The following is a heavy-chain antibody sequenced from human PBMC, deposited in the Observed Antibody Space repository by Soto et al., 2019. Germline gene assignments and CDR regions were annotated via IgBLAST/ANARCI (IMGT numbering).Heavy chain of an antibody. Sequence: SGPTLVNPTQTLTLTCTFSGFSLSTSGVGVGWIRQPPGEALEWLALIYWDDYKHFSPSLESRLTITKDTSKNQVVLTMTNMEPVDTATYYCVHKGAGDRILDYWGQGTLVTVSS. CDR1: GFSLSTSGVG. CDR2: IYWDDYK. D-gene: IGHD3-16*01. CDR3: VHKGAGDRILDY. J-gene: IGHJ4*02. V-gene: IGHV2-5*02.